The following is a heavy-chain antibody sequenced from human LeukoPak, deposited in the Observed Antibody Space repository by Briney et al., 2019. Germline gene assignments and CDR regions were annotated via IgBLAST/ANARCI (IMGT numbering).Heavy chain of an antibody. Sequence: PGGSLRLSCAASGFIFSSYWISWVRQAPGKGLEWVANIKQDGSEKYYVASVKGRFTISRDNAKNSLYLQMNSLRAEDTAVYYCARGSTMIVPGAFDIWGQGTMVTVSS. CDR3: ARGSTMIVPGAFDI. J-gene: IGHJ3*02. V-gene: IGHV3-7*01. CDR1: GFIFSSYW. D-gene: IGHD3-22*01. CDR2: IKQDGSEK.